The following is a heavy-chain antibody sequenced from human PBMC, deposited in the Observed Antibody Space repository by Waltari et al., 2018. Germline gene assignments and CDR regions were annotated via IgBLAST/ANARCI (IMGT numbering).Heavy chain of an antibody. D-gene: IGHD6-13*01. J-gene: IGHJ4*02. CDR1: GFTFRSYW. CDR3: ARVIISRAGKGIDY. CDR2: IDGDGGVT. Sequence: EAQIVETGGGLVQPGDSLRVSCTVSGFTFRSYWMHWVRQGPGKGLEWVSRIDGDGGVTNYAEFVRGRFTISRDNDKDTVYLQMNNLRVEDTAVYYCARVIISRAGKGIDYWGQGTLVTVSS. V-gene: IGHV3-74*01.